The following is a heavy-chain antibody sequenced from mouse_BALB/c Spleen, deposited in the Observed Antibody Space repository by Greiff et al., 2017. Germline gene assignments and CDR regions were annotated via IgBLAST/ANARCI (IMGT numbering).Heavy chain of an antibody. D-gene: IGHD2-3*01. V-gene: IGHV5-6-5*01. CDR2: ISSGGST. CDR3: ARGGGYYDY. Sequence: EVKVVESGGGLVKPGGSLKLSCAASVFTFSSYAMSWVRQTPEKRLEWVASISSGGSTYYPDSVKGRFTISRDNARNILYLQMSSLRSEDTAMYYCARGGGYYDYWGQGTTLTVSS. J-gene: IGHJ2*01. CDR1: VFTFSSYA.